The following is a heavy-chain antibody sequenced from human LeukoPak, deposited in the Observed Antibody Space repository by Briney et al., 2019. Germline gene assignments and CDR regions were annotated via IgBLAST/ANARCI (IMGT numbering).Heavy chain of an antibody. D-gene: IGHD5-12*01. CDR3: ATVSGYETFDY. Sequence: ASVKISCKVSGYTFTDYYMHWVQQAPGKGLEWMGLVDPEDGETIYAEKFQGRVTITADTSTDTAYMELSSLRSEDTAVYYYATVSGYETFDYWGQGTLVTVSS. CDR2: VDPEDGET. V-gene: IGHV1-69-2*01. CDR1: GYTFTDYY. J-gene: IGHJ4*02.